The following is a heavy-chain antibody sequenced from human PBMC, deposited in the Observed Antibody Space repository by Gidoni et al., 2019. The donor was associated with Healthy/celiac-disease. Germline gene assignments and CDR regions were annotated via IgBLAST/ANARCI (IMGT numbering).Heavy chain of an antibody. D-gene: IGHD5-18*01. CDR1: GGSIRRGSYY. CDR2: ISTSWST. J-gene: IGHJ4*02. V-gene: IGHV4-61*02. CDR3: AREGGYSYGGY. Sequence: QVQLQESGPGLVKPSQTLSLTCTVSGGSIRRGSYYWSWFRQPAGERLEWIGRISTSWSTNYNPSLKSRVTISVDTSKNQCSLKLSSVTAADTAVYYCAREGGYSYGGYWGQGTLVTVSS.